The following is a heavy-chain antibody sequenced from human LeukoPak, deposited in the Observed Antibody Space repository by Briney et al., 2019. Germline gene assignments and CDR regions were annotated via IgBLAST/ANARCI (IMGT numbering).Heavy chain of an antibody. Sequence: ASVKVSCKASGYTFTSYDINWVRQATGQGLEWMGWMNPNSGNTGYAQKFQGRVTMTRNTSISTAYMELSSLRSVDTAVYYCAGEDNSSGYRPFDIWGQGTMVTVPS. CDR1: GYTFTSYD. V-gene: IGHV1-8*01. J-gene: IGHJ3*02. CDR2: MNPNSGNT. D-gene: IGHD3-22*01. CDR3: AGEDNSSGYRPFDI.